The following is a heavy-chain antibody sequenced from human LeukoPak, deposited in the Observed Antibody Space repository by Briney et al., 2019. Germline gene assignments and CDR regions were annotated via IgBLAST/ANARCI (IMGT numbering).Heavy chain of an antibody. V-gene: IGHV4-39*01. CDR2: IYYSGST. D-gene: IGHD6-13*01. Sequence: GSLRLSCAASGFILSSYEVNWVRQPPGKGVEGFGSIYYSGSTYYHPSLKSRVTISVDTSKNPLSLQLSSVTAADTAVYYCARLLRGAAAGSGFIDPWGQGTLVTVSS. J-gene: IGHJ5*02. CDR3: ARLLRGAAAGSGFIDP. CDR1: GFILSSYE.